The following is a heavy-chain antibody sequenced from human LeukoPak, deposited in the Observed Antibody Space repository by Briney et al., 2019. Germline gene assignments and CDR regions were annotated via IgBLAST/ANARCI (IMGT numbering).Heavy chain of an antibody. CDR1: GFTFSDYY. CDR3: AKDRRVAPDY. J-gene: IGHJ4*02. Sequence: GGSLRLSCAASGFTFSDYYMSWVRQAPGKGLEWVAFIRYDGSNKYYADSVKGRFTISRDNSKNTLYLQMNSLRAEDTAVYYCAKDRRVAPDYWGQGTLVTVSS. CDR2: IRYDGSNK. D-gene: IGHD3-3*01. V-gene: IGHV3-30*02.